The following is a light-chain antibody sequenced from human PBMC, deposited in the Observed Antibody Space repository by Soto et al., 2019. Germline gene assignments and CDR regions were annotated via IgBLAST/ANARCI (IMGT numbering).Light chain of an antibody. J-gene: IGKJ5*01. V-gene: IGKV3-11*01. CDR3: QQRHMWPIT. Sequence: VVLTQSPVTLSLSPGERATLSCRASQSFRGLLAWYQQKPGQAPRLLIYDAYKRATGIPPRFSGSGSGTDFTLTISSLEPEDSAVYYCQQRHMWPITFGQGTRLEI. CDR2: DAY. CDR1: QSFRGL.